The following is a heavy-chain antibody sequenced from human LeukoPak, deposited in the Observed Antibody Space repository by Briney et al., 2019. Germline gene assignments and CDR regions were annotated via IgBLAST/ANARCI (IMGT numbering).Heavy chain of an antibody. D-gene: IGHD4-17*01. Sequence: GWSVRLSCAASGFTFSRYSMNWVRQPAAKGRAWVASISSSSSYIYYADSVKGRFTISRDNAKNSLYLQMNSLRAEDTAVYYCARVDYTVTTVTSSDYWGQGTLVTVSS. J-gene: IGHJ4*02. CDR1: GFTFSRYS. CDR3: ARVDYTVTTVTSSDY. V-gene: IGHV3-21*01. CDR2: ISSSSSYI.